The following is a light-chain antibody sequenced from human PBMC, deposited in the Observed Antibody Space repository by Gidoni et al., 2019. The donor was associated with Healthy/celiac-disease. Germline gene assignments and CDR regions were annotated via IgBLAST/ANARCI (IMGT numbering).Light chain of an antibody. CDR1: QSLLHSNGYNV. J-gene: IGKJ1*01. V-gene: IGKV2-28*01. CDR2: LCS. Sequence: DIVMTQSPLSLPVTPGEPASISCRSSQSLLHSNGYNVLDWYLQKPGQSPQLLIYLCSNRASGVPDRFSGSGSGTDLTLKISRVEAEDVGVYYCMQALQTPWTFGQGTKVEIK. CDR3: MQALQTPWT.